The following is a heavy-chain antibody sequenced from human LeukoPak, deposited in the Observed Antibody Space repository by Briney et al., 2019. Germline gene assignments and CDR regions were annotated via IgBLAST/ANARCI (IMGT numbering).Heavy chain of an antibody. J-gene: IGHJ3*02. Sequence: PGGSLRLSCAVSGFRFDSFWMSWVRQAPGKGLEWVGRIKSKTDGGTTDYAAPVKGRFTISRYNSKNTLYLQMNSLKTEATAVYYCTTDSRLQSPAGLAFDIWGQGTMVTVSS. CDR2: IKSKTDGGTT. CDR3: TTDSRLQSPAGLAFDI. CDR1: GFRFDSFW. D-gene: IGHD4-11*01. V-gene: IGHV3-15*01.